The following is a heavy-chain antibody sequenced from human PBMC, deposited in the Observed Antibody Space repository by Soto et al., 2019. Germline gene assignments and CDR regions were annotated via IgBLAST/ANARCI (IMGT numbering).Heavy chain of an antibody. D-gene: IGHD2-8*01. CDR3: AKGGLMVYAICYFDY. CDR2: ISGSGGST. V-gene: IGHV3-23*01. Sequence: PGGSLRLSCAASGLTFSSYAMSWVRQAPGKGLEWVSAISGSGGSTYYADSVKGRFTISRDNSKNTLYLQMNSLRAEDTAVYYCAKGGLMVYAICYFDYWGQGTLVTVSS. J-gene: IGHJ4*02. CDR1: GLTFSSYA.